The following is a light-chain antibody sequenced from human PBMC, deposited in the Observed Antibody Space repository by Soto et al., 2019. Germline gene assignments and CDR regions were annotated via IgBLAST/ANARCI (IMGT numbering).Light chain of an antibody. V-gene: IGKV1-12*01. J-gene: IGKJ3*01. Sequence: DIQMTQSPSYVSASIGDRVTITCRASQGIRSWLAWYQQKPGKAPKLLIYAASSLQSGVPSRFSGSGAGTDFSLSFSSLQPDDFATYFCQQANSYPFTFGPGTKVDV. CDR3: QQANSYPFT. CDR2: AAS. CDR1: QGIRSW.